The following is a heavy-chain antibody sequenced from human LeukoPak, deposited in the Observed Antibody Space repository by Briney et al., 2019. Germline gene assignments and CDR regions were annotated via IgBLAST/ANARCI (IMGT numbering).Heavy chain of an antibody. CDR3: ASSVRSSWDVPNDAFDI. CDR1: GFTFSSYA. D-gene: IGHD6-13*01. J-gene: IGHJ3*02. CDR2: ISSNGGNT. Sequence: GGSLRLSCAASGFTFSSYAMHWVRQAPGKGLEYVSGISSNGGNTYYANSVKGRFTISRDNSKNTLYLQMGSLRAEDMAVYYCASSVRSSWDVPNDAFDIWGQGTMVTVSS. V-gene: IGHV3-64*01.